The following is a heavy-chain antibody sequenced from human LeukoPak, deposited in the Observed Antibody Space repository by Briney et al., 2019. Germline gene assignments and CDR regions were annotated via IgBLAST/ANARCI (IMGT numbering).Heavy chain of an antibody. V-gene: IGHV4-34*01. Sequence: SETLSLTCAVYGGSFSGYYWTYIRQPPGKGLEWIGEINHSGSTNYNPSLKSRVTIPVDTSKNQFSLKLSSVTAADTAVYYCAGSHYYDSSGSHNNWFDPWGQGTLVTVSS. D-gene: IGHD3-22*01. J-gene: IGHJ5*02. CDR2: INHSGST. CDR1: GGSFSGYY. CDR3: AGSHYYDSSGSHNNWFDP.